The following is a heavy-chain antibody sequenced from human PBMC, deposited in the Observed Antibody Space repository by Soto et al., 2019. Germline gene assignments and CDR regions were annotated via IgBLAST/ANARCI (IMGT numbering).Heavy chain of an antibody. J-gene: IGHJ4*02. V-gene: IGHV1-46*01. CDR2: INPSGGST. Sequence: ASVKVSCKASGYTFTSYYMHWVRQAPGQGLEWMGIINPSGGSTSYAQKFQGRVTMTRDTSTSTVYMELSSLRSEDTAVYYCARVETGDYVWGSYDFDYWGQGTLVTVSS. CDR3: ARVETGDYVWGSYDFDY. D-gene: IGHD3-16*01. CDR1: GYTFTSYY.